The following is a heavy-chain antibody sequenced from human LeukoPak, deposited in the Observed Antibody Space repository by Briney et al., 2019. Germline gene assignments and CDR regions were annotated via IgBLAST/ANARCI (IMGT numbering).Heavy chain of an antibody. CDR3: ARHVSSDLRIVVVTSDWYFDL. D-gene: IGHD2-21*02. CDR2: FYSSGSP. CDR1: GASVNTYQ. Sequence: PSETLSLTCSVSGASVNTYQWSWIRQPAGKGLEWVGRFYSSGSPDYNPSLKSRVTMSVDTSKNQFSLNLSPVTAADTAVYYCARHVSSDLRIVVVTSDWYFDLWGRGTLATVSS. J-gene: IGHJ2*01. V-gene: IGHV4-4*07.